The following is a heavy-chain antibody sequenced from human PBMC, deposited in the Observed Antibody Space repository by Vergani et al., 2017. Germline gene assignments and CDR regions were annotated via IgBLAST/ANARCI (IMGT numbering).Heavy chain of an antibody. CDR1: GYTFTSYG. CDR3: AILDTEIYDFDAFDI. D-gene: IGHD3-3*01. Sequence: QVQLVQSGAAVKKPGASVKVSCKASGYTFTSYGISWVRQAPGQGLEWMGWISAYNGNTNYAQKLQGRVTMTTDTSTSTAYMELRSLRSDDTAVYYCAILDTEIYDFDAFDIWGQGTMVTVSS. J-gene: IGHJ3*02. V-gene: IGHV1-18*01. CDR2: ISAYNGNT.